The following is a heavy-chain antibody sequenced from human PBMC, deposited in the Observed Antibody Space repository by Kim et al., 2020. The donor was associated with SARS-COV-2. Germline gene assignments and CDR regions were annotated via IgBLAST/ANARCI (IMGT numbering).Heavy chain of an antibody. CDR2: IYYSGST. CDR1: GGSISSGGYY. V-gene: IGHV4-31*03. Sequence: SETLSLTCTVSGGSISSGGYYWSWIRQHPGKGLEWIGYIYYSGSTYYNPSLKSRVTISVDTSKNQFSLKLSSVTAADTAVYYCARESYYYDSSPGGYWGQGTLVTVSS. D-gene: IGHD3-22*01. CDR3: ARESYYYDSSPGGY. J-gene: IGHJ4*02.